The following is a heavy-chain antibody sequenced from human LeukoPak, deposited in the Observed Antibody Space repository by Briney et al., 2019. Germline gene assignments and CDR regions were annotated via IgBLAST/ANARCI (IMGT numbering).Heavy chain of an antibody. Sequence: SETLSLTCTVSGGSISSGDYYWSWIRQPPGKGLEWIGYIYYSGSTYYNPSLKSRVTISVDTSKNQFSLKLSSVTAADTAVYYCARALSPYDYSDLRFDYWGQGTLVTVSS. D-gene: IGHD4-17*01. CDR1: GGSISSGDYY. J-gene: IGHJ4*02. V-gene: IGHV4-30-4*01. CDR2: IYYSGST. CDR3: ARALSPYDYSDLRFDY.